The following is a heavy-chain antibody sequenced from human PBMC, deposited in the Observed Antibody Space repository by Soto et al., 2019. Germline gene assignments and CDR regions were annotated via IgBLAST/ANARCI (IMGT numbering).Heavy chain of an antibody. CDR1: GGSVSSTNW. CDR2: IYHIGST. Sequence: SETLSLTCAVSGGSVSSTNWWSWVRQSPGKGLEWIGDIYHIGSTNYNPSLRGRVTISVDKSNNQFSLTLKYVTAADTAVYYCAILVVAGTLWFDPWGQGTLVTVSS. D-gene: IGHD2-15*01. V-gene: IGHV4-4*02. J-gene: IGHJ5*02. CDR3: AILVVAGTLWFDP.